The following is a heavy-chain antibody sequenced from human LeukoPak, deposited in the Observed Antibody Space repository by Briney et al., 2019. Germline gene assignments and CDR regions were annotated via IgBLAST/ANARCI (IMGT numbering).Heavy chain of an antibody. D-gene: IGHD2-21*01. V-gene: IGHV4-34*01. Sequence: PSETLSLTCAVYGGSFSGYYWSWLRQPPGKGLEWIGEINHSGSTNYNPSLKSRVTISVDTSKNQFSLKLSSVTAADTAVYYCARVASLYRINYFDYWGQGTLVTVSS. CDR2: INHSGST. J-gene: IGHJ4*02. CDR3: ARVASLYRINYFDY. CDR1: GGSFSGYY.